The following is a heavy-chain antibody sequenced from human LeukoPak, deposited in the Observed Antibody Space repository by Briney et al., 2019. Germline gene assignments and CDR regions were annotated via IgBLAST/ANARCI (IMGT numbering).Heavy chain of an antibody. J-gene: IGHJ4*02. CDR2: IYHSGAT. V-gene: IGHV4-38-2*02. D-gene: IGHD2/OR15-2a*01. CDR1: GFTISSGYQ. CDR3: ARVLLVNSPPHGGDY. Sequence: SETLSLTCTVSGFTISSGYQGGWIPQPPGEGLEWIAAIYHSGATDYNPSLKSRVTMSVDTSENQFSLKLRSVTAADTAVYYCARVLLVNSPPHGGDYWGQGTLVIVSS.